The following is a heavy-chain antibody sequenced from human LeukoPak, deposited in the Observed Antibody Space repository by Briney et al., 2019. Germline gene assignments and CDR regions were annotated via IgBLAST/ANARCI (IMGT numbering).Heavy chain of an antibody. CDR3: ARQNCSSTSCVLGDFDY. V-gene: IGHV1-2*02. Sequence: ASVKVSCKASGYTFTGYYMHWVRQAPGQALEWMGWINPNSGGTNYAQKFQGRVTMTRDASISTAYLELSRLRSDDTAVYYCARQNCSSTSCVLGDFDYWGQGTLVTVSS. CDR1: GYTFTGYY. D-gene: IGHD2-2*01. CDR2: INPNSGGT. J-gene: IGHJ4*02.